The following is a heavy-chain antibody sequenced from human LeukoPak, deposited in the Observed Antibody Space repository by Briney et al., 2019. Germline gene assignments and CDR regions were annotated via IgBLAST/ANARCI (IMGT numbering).Heavy chain of an antibody. J-gene: IGHJ4*02. Sequence: GGSLRLSCAASGFTFDDYAMHWVRQPPGKSLEWVSLISGDGGSTYYAESVKGRFTVSRDNSKNSLYLQMNSLRTEDTALYYCAKDISRNFVVVPAADYWGQGTLVTVSS. V-gene: IGHV3-43*02. D-gene: IGHD2-2*01. CDR2: ISGDGGST. CDR3: AKDISRNFVVVPAADY. CDR1: GFTFDDYA.